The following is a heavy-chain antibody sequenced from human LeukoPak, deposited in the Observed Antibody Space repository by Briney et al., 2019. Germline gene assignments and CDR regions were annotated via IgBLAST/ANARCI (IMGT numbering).Heavy chain of an antibody. V-gene: IGHV4-30-4*08. CDR3: ARVPGESSGYPYFDY. CDR1: GCSISSSSYY. J-gene: IGHJ4*02. Sequence: SETLSLTCTVSGCSISSSSYYWSWIRQPPGKGLQWIGHIYYSGSTYYNPSLKSRITISLDTSKNQFSLRLSSVTAADTAVYYCARVPGESSGYPYFDYWGQGTLVTVSS. CDR2: IYYSGST. D-gene: IGHD3-22*01.